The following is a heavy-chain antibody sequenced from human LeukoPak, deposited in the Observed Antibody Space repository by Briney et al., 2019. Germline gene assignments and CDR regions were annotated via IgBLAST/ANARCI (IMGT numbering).Heavy chain of an antibody. J-gene: IGHJ4*02. CDR2: ISAYNGNT. V-gene: IGHV1-18*01. D-gene: IGHD6-13*01. Sequence: ASVKVSCKASGYTFSTYGISWPRQAPGQGLEWLGWISAYNGNTNYAQNLQDRVVMTTDTSTSTAYMELRSLRSDDTAVYYGVRDHGLSPAGTVSPFDYWGQGILVTVPS. CDR1: GYTFSTYG. CDR3: VRDHGLSPAGTVSPFDY.